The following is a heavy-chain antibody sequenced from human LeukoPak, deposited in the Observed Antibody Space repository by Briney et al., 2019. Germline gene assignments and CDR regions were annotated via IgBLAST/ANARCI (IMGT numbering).Heavy chain of an antibody. J-gene: IGHJ5*02. Sequence: SVKVSCKASGGTFSSYAISWVRQAPGQGLECMGRIIPILGIANYAQKFQGRVTITADKSTSTAYMELSRLRSEDTAVYYCARDNSEEWELLPSSWFDPWGQGTLVTVSS. CDR3: ARDNSEEWELLPSSWFDP. CDR1: GGTFSSYA. D-gene: IGHD1-26*01. V-gene: IGHV1-69*04. CDR2: IIPILGIA.